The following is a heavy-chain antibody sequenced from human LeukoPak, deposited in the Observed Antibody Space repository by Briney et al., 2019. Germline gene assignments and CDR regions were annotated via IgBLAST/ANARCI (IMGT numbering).Heavy chain of an antibody. Sequence: GASVKVSCKPSGHTFDSYGISWVRQAPGQGLEWMGWISGYNGKINYAQKFQGRVTMTTDTSTSTAYLELRSLTSEDTAVYYCARRFCSSVSCYDDDAFDVWGQGTLVTVSS. V-gene: IGHV1-18*01. CDR1: GHTFDSYG. CDR3: ARRFCSSVSCYDDDAFDV. J-gene: IGHJ3*01. CDR2: ISGYNGKI. D-gene: IGHD2-2*01.